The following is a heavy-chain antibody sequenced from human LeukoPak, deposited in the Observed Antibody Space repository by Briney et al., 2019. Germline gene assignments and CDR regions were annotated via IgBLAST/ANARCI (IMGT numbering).Heavy chain of an antibody. D-gene: IGHD2-21*02. Sequence: ASVKVSCKASGYTFTSYYMHWVRQAPGQGLEWMGIINPSGGSTSYAQKFQGRVTMTRDMSTSTVYMELSSLRSEDTAVYYCARGPFCGGDCYYKPTPFDYWGQGTLVTVSS. CDR2: INPSGGST. V-gene: IGHV1-46*01. CDR3: ARGPFCGGDCYYKPTPFDY. J-gene: IGHJ4*02. CDR1: GYTFTSYY.